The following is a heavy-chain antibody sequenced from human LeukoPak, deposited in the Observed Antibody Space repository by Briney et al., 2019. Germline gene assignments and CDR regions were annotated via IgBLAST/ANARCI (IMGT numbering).Heavy chain of an antibody. V-gene: IGHV1-24*01. D-gene: IGHD6-19*01. J-gene: IGHJ4*02. CDR1: GYTLTELS. Sequence: GASVKVSCKVSGYTLTELSMHWVRQAPGKGLEWMGGFDPEDGETIYAQKFQGRVTMTEDTSTDTAYMELSSLRSEDTAVYYCATDLRRGNYEWLVLRWGQGTLVTVSS. CDR2: FDPEDGET. CDR3: ATDLRRGNYEWLVLR.